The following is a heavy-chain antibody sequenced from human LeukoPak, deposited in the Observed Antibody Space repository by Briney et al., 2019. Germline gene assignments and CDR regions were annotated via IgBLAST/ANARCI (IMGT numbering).Heavy chain of an antibody. CDR1: GYTFTGYY. V-gene: IGHV1-2*06. CDR2: INPNSGGT. Sequence: ASVKVSCKASGYTFTGYYMHWVRQAPGQGLEWMGRINPNSGGTNYAQKFQGRVTMTRDTSISTAYMELSRLRSDDTAVYYCARRLGVIARDAYDIWGQGTMVIVSS. CDR3: ARRLGVIARDAYDI. D-gene: IGHD2-21*01. J-gene: IGHJ3*02.